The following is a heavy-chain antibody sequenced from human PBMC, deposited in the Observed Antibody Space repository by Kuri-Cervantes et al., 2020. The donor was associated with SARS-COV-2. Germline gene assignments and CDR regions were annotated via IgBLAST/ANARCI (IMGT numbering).Heavy chain of an antibody. CDR2: ISGGGGST. V-gene: IGHV3-23*01. Sequence: ETLSLTCAASGFTFSSYAMSWVRQAPGKGLEWVAAISGGGGSTYYADSVKGRFTISRDNSKNTLYLQMNSLRAEDTAVYYCAKLGSRRHYEDWGQGTLVTVSS. CDR3: AKLGSRRHYED. J-gene: IGHJ4*02. CDR1: GFTFSSYA. D-gene: IGHD4-17*01.